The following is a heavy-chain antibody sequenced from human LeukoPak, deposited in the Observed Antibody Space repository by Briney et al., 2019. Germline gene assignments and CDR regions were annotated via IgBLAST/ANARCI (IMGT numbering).Heavy chain of an antibody. V-gene: IGHV3-23*01. CDR2: ISASGDST. CDR3: AKDTPGGYTKKHSGYDLQSIDY. Sequence: GGSLRLSCAASGFTFSNSAMTWVRQAPGKGLEWVSTISASGDSTYYADSVRGRFTISRDNSKNTLYLQMNSLRAEDTAVYYCAKDTPGGYTKKHSGYDLQSIDYWGQGTLVTVSS. D-gene: IGHD5-12*01. J-gene: IGHJ4*02. CDR1: GFTFSNSA.